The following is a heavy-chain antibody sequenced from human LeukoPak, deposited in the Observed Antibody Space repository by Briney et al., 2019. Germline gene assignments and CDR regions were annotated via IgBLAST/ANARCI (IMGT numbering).Heavy chain of an antibody. CDR3: ARGGHEYSSSSPFDY. Sequence: PGESLKISCKGSGYSFTSYWISWVRQMPGKGLEWMGRIDPSDSYTNYSPSFQGHVTISADKSISTAYLQWSSLKASDTAMYYCARGGHEYSSSSPFDYWSQGTLVTVSS. V-gene: IGHV5-10-1*01. J-gene: IGHJ4*02. D-gene: IGHD6-6*01. CDR2: IDPSDSYT. CDR1: GYSFTSYW.